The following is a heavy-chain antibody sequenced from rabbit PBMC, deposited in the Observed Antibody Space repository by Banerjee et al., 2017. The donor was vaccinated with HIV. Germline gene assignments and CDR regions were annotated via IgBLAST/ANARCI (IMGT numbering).Heavy chain of an antibody. Sequence: QQQLEESGGDLVKPGASLTLTCKTSGFTLINYRICWVRQAPGKGLEWIACINTISGDTVYATWAKGRFTISKASWTTVTLQMTSLTAADTASYFCARWGGNGLAGYYFNLWGPGTLVTVS. CDR3: ARWGGNGLAGYYFNL. CDR1: GFTLINYR. V-gene: IGHV1S45*01. D-gene: IGHD4-1*01. J-gene: IGHJ4*01. CDR2: INTISGDT.